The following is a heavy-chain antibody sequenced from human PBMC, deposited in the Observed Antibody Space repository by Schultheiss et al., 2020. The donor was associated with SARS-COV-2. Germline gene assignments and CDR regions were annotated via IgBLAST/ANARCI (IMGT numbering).Heavy chain of an antibody. V-gene: IGHV3-33*08. D-gene: IGHD3-3*01. CDR1: GFTFSSYG. CDR2: IWYDGSNK. CDR3: ARVGVGSGRVLEWDYYGMDV. J-gene: IGHJ6*02. Sequence: GGSLRLSCAASGFTFSSYGMHWVRQAPGKGLEWVAVIWYDGSNKYYADSVKGRFTISRDNSKNTLYLQMNSLRAEDTAVYYCARVGVGSGRVLEWDYYGMDVWGQGTTVTVSS.